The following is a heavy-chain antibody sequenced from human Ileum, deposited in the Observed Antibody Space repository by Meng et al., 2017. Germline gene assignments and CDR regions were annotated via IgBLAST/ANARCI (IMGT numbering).Heavy chain of an antibody. D-gene: IGHD2-21*01. CDR3: AKELANSRPFDY. V-gene: IGHV3-23*01. CDR1: GFIFTNYD. CDR2: VTIDGAT. Sequence: GESLKISCAASGFIFTNYDMSWVRQAPGKGPEWVSTVTIDGATHYADSVKGRFTISRDNSKNTLFLQMNSLRVEDTAIYYCAKELANSRPFDYWGQGKLVNGAS. J-gene: IGHJ4*02.